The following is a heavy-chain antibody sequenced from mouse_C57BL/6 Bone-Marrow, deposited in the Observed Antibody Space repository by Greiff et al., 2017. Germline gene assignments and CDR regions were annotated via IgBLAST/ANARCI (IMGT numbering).Heavy chain of an antibody. D-gene: IGHD1-1*01. V-gene: IGHV1-82*01. J-gene: IGHJ1*03. Sequence: QVQLQQSGPELVKPGASVKISCKASGYAFSSSWMNWVKQRPGKGLEWIGRIYPGDGDTNYNGKFKGKATLTADKSSSTAYMQLSSLTSEDSAVYFCARSVSITTVVTDWYFDVWGTGTTVTVSS. CDR2: IYPGDGDT. CDR3: ARSVSITTVVTDWYFDV. CDR1: GYAFSSSW.